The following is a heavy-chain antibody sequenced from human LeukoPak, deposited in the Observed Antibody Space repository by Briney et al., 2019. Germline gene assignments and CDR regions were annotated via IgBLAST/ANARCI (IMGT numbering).Heavy chain of an antibody. J-gene: IGHJ4*02. Sequence: ASVKVSCKASGGTFSSYAIRWVRQAPGQGLEWMGGIIPIFGTANYAQKFQGRVTITTDESTSTAYMELSSLRSEDTAVYYCARAAAAGTVDLFDYWGQGTLVTVSS. CDR2: IIPIFGTA. V-gene: IGHV1-69*05. CDR1: GGTFSSYA. CDR3: ARAAAAGTVDLFDY. D-gene: IGHD6-13*01.